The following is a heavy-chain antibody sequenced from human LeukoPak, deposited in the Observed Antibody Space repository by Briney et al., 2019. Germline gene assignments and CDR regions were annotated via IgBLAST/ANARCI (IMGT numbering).Heavy chain of an antibody. CDR1: GFTFSSYA. J-gene: IGHJ4*02. D-gene: IGHD3-22*01. CDR2: IYSGGTT. CDR3: ARAFDGRGYYPEGFDY. V-gene: IGHV3-53*01. Sequence: GGSLRLSCAASGFTFSSYAMSWVRQAPGKGLEWVSVIYSGGTTYYADSVKGRFTISRDYSKNTVYLQMNSLRAEDTAVYYCARAFDGRGYYPEGFDYWGQGTLVTVST.